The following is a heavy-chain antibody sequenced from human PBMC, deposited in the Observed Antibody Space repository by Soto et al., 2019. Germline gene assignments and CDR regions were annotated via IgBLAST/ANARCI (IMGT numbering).Heavy chain of an antibody. CDR1: GGTFSSCA. V-gene: IGHV1-69*13. D-gene: IGHD3-16*01. J-gene: IGHJ6*02. CDR2: IIPIFGTA. Sequence: SVKVSCKASGGTFSSCAISWVRQAPGQGLEWMGGIIPIFGTANYAQKFQGRVTITADESTSTAYMELSSLRSEDTAVYYCASSLLWGYYYYYYGMDVWGQGTTVTVSS. CDR3: ASSLLWGYYYYYYGMDV.